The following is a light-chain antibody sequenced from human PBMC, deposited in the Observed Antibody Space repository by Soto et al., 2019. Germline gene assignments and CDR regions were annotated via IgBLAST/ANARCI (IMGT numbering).Light chain of an antibody. J-gene: IGLJ1*01. CDR1: SSDVGGYEY. Sequence: QPVLTQPASVSGSPGQSITISCTGTSSDVGGYEYVSWYQQHPGKAPKRIIYDVSDRPSGVSNRLSGSKSGNTASLAISGLQAEDEADYYCSSYTTSSPLGVFGTGTKLTVL. CDR3: SSYTTSSPLGV. V-gene: IGLV2-14*03. CDR2: DVS.